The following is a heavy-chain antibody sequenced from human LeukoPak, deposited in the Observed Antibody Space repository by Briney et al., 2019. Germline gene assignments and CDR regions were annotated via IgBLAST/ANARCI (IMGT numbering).Heavy chain of an antibody. Sequence: GASVKVSCKASGYTFTGYYMHWVRQAPGQGLEWMGWINPNSGGTNYAQKFQGRVTMTRDTSISTAYMELSRLRSDDTAVYYCARERKQLAHPFDYWGQGTLVTVSS. CDR2: INPNSGGT. CDR3: ARERKQLAHPFDY. CDR1: GYTFTGYY. D-gene: IGHD6-6*01. V-gene: IGHV1-2*02. J-gene: IGHJ4*02.